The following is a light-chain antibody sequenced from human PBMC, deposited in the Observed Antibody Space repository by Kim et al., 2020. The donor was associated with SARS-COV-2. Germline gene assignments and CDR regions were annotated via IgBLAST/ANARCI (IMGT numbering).Light chain of an antibody. CDR3: QQYNSWLIT. CDR2: GAS. Sequence: PGESSSLSCRASQSIINNLAWYQQKPGQAPRLLISGASTRATGIPARFSGSGSGTEFTLTINSLQSEDFALYYCQQYNSWLITFGQGTRLEIK. J-gene: IGKJ5*01. CDR1: QSIINN. V-gene: IGKV3-15*01.